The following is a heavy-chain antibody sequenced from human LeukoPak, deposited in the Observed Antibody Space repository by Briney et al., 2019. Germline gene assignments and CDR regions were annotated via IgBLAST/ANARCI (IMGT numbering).Heavy chain of an antibody. CDR2: IGGSGDTT. V-gene: IGHV3-23*01. CDR1: GFTFSRYP. D-gene: IGHD2-2*01. CDR3: AKGPLLPAALLDY. Sequence: GGSLRLSCAASGFTFSRYPMNWVRQAPGKGLEWVSGIGGSGDTTYNADSVKGRFTISRDSSKNTLYLQLSGLRVEDTAVYYCAKGPLLPAALLDYWGRGTLVTVSS. J-gene: IGHJ4*02.